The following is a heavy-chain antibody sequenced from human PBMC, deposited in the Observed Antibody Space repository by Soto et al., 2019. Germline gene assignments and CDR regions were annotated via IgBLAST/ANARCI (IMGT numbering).Heavy chain of an antibody. Sequence: SETLSLTCAVYGGSFSGYYWSWIRQPPGKGLEWIGEINHSGSTNYNPSLKSRVTISVDTSKNQFSLKLSSVTAADTAVYYCARGGAARLDYYYGMDVWGQGTTVTVSS. V-gene: IGHV4-34*01. J-gene: IGHJ6*02. CDR1: GGSFSGYY. D-gene: IGHD6-6*01. CDR2: INHSGST. CDR3: ARGGAARLDYYYGMDV.